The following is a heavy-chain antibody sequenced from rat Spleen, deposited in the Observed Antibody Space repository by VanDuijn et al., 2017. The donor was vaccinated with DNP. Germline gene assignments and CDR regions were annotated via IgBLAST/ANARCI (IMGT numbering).Heavy chain of an antibody. J-gene: IGHJ3*01. D-gene: IGHD1-11*01. CDR2: LTTGGYSA. V-gene: IGHV5-25*01. Sequence: EVQLVESGGGLVQPGRSLKLSCAASGFTFSNFYMAWVRQAPTKGLEWVASLTTGGYSADYRHSGQGRFTISRDNAKSTLYLQMDSLRSEDTATYYCATPTTLFADWGQGTLVTVSP. CDR1: GFTFSNFY. CDR3: ATPTTLFAD.